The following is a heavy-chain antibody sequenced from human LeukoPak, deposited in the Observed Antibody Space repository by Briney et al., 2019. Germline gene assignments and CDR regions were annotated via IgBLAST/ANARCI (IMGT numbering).Heavy chain of an antibody. CDR1: GYSISSGYY. J-gene: IGHJ5*02. CDR2: IHYTGST. CDR3: ARGGYYGSGNDFRFDP. V-gene: IGHV4-38-2*02. D-gene: IGHD3-10*01. Sequence: SETLSLTCTVSGYSISSGYYWGWIRQSPGKGLECIGYIHYTGSTNYNPSLKSRVTISVDTSKSQFSLKLSSVTAADTAIYYCARGGYYGSGNDFRFDPWGQGTLVTVSS.